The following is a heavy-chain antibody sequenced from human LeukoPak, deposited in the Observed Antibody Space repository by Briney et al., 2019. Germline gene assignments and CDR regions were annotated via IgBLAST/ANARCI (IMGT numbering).Heavy chain of an antibody. CDR1: GGSISSYY. CDR3: ASRGGSATPRAYGMDV. D-gene: IGHD3-10*01. CDR2: IYYSGST. J-gene: IGHJ6*02. V-gene: IGHV4-59*01. Sequence: SETLSLTCTVSGGSISSYYWSWIRQPPGKGLEWIGYIYYSGSTNYNPSLKSRVTISVDTSKNQFSLKLSSVTAADTAVYYCASRGGSATPRAYGMDVWGQGTTVTVSS.